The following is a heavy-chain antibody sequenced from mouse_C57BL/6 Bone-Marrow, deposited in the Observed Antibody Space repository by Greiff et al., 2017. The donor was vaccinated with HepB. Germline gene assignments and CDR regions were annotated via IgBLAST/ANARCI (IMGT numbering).Heavy chain of an antibody. J-gene: IGHJ3*01. CDR2: ISSGGSYT. D-gene: IGHD1-1*01. Sequence: EVHLVESGGDLVKPGGSLKLSCAASGFTFSSYGMSWVRQTPDKRLEWVATISSGGSYTYYPDSVKGRFTISRDNAKNTLYLQMSSLKSEDTAMYYCARRSYYYGSSPFAYWGQGTLVTVSA. CDR3: ARRSYYYGSSPFAY. CDR1: GFTFSSYG. V-gene: IGHV5-6*01.